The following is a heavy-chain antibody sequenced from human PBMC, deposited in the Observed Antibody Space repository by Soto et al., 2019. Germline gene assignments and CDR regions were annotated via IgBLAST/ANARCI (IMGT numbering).Heavy chain of an antibody. CDR3: ARDRSSTYYYYGMDL. CDR2: ISYDGSNQ. Sequence: SLRLSCAASGFSFSRHGMHWVRQAPGKGLEWVAVISYDGSNQDYADSVKGRFSISRDNSKNTVYLQMNSLRVEDSAVCYCARDRSSTYYYYGMDLWGQGTTVTVSS. CDR1: GFSFSRHG. D-gene: IGHD6-19*01. V-gene: IGHV3-30-3*01. J-gene: IGHJ6*02.